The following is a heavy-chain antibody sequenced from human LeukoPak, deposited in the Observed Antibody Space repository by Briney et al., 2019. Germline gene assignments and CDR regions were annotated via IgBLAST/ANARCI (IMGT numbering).Heavy chain of an antibody. V-gene: IGHV3-23*01. D-gene: IGHD5-18*01. CDR1: AFTFSSYA. J-gene: IGHJ4*02. Sequence: GGSLRLSCAASAFTFSSYAMSWVRQVPGKGLGWVSAISGSGSNTYYADSVKGRFTISRDNSKNMLYLQLNSLRAEDTAVYYCAKTRIGYTYLIDYWGQGTLVTVSS. CDR2: ISGSGSNT. CDR3: AKTRIGYTYLIDY.